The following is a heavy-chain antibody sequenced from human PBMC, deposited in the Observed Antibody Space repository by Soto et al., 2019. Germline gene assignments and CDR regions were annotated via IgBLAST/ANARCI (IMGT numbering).Heavy chain of an antibody. D-gene: IGHD6-13*01. J-gene: IGHJ4*02. CDR2: IYYSGST. V-gene: IGHV4-59*08. Sequence: IRQHPGKGLEWIGYIYYSGSTNYNPSLKSRVTISVDTSKNQFSLKLSSVTAADTAVYYCARRYSSSFDYWGQGTLVTVSS. CDR3: ARRYSSSFDY.